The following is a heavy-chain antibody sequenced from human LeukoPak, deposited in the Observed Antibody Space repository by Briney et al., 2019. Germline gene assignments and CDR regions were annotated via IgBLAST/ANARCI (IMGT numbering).Heavy chain of an antibody. Sequence: QTGGSLRLSCAVSGFTFRTSWMHWVRQAPGGGLVWVSRMNSDGTTVNYADSVKGRFTMSRDNAKNTLYLHMNSLRAEDTAVYYCARGGNYYLDYWGQGTLVTVSS. V-gene: IGHV3-74*01. J-gene: IGHJ4*02. CDR2: MNSDGTTV. CDR3: ARGGNYYLDY. CDR1: GFTFRTSW. D-gene: IGHD5-24*01.